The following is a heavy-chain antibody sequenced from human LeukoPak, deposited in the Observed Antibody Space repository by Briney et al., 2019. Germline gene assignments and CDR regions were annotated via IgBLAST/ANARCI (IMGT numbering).Heavy chain of an antibody. D-gene: IGHD3-10*01. CDR1: GFTFSSYW. V-gene: IGHV3-74*01. Sequence: GGSLRLSCAASGFTFSSYWMHWVRQAPGKGLVWVSRINTDGSSTSYADSVKGRFTISRDNAKNSLSLHMNSLRVEDTAVYYCARGPTYGSRSDYFDYWGQGTLVTVSS. CDR2: INTDGSST. J-gene: IGHJ4*02. CDR3: ARGPTYGSRSDYFDY.